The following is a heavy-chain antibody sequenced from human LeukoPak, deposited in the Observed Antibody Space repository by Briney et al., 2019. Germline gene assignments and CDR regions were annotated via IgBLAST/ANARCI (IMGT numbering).Heavy chain of an antibody. CDR2: IIPIFGTA. D-gene: IGHD4-17*01. CDR3: ARDPLLSTTRTPSDY. V-gene: IGHV1-69*13. J-gene: IGHJ4*02. CDR1: GGTFSSYA. Sequence: WASVKVSCKASGGTFSSYAISWVRQAPGQGLEWMGGIIPIFGTANYAQKFQGRVTITADESTSTAYMELRSLRSDDTAVYYCARDPLLSTTRTPSDYWGQGTLVTVSS.